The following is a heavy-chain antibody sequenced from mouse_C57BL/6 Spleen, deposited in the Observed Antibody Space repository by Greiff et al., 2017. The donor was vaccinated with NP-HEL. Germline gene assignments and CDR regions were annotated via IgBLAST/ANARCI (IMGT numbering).Heavy chain of an antibody. Sequence: VQLQQSGPELVKPGASVKMSCKASGYTFTDYNMHWVQQSHGKSLEWIGYINPNNGGTSYTQKFKGKATLTVNKSSSTAYMELRSLTSEDSAVYYCARSTAQVSLDYWGQGTTLTVSS. D-gene: IGHD3-2*02. CDR2: INPNNGGT. CDR3: ARSTAQVSLDY. CDR1: GYTFTDYN. V-gene: IGHV1-22*01. J-gene: IGHJ2*01.